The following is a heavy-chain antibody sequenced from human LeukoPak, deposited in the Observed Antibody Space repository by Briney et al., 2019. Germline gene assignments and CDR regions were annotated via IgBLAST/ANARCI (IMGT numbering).Heavy chain of an antibody. Sequence: SETLSLTCTVSGGSISSSSYYWGWIRQPPGKGLEWIGSIYYSGSTYYNPSLKSRVTISVDTSKNQFSLKLSSVTAADTAVHYCARGDIVVVPAPFDPWGQGTLVTVSS. D-gene: IGHD2-2*01. V-gene: IGHV4-39*07. J-gene: IGHJ5*02. CDR1: GGSISSSSYY. CDR3: ARGDIVVVPAPFDP. CDR2: IYYSGST.